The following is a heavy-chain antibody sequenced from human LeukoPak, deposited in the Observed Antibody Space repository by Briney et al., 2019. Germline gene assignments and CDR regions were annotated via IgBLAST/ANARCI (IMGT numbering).Heavy chain of an antibody. CDR2: LNPDSGDT. CDR1: GYTFINFF. J-gene: IGHJ3*01. Sequence: ASVKVSCKASGYTFINFFIHWVRQAPGQGLEWMGWLNPDSGDTHYIQKFQGRVTMTRDTITTAYLELNKLTSDDTAVYYCAREVRAFDVWGQETMVTVSS. V-gene: IGHV1-2*02. CDR3: AREVRAFDV.